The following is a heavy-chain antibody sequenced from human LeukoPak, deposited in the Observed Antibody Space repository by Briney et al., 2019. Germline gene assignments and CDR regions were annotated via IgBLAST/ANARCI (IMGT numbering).Heavy chain of an antibody. Sequence: ASVKVSCKASGYTFTSYGISWVRQAPGQGLEWMGWISAYNGNTNYAQKLQGRVTVTTDTSTSTAYMELRSLRSDDTAVYYCARDVPNFDCSGGSCYLNWFDPWGQGTLVTVSS. D-gene: IGHD2-15*01. CDR2: ISAYNGNT. CDR3: ARDVPNFDCSGGSCYLNWFDP. CDR1: GYTFTSYG. J-gene: IGHJ5*02. V-gene: IGHV1-18*01.